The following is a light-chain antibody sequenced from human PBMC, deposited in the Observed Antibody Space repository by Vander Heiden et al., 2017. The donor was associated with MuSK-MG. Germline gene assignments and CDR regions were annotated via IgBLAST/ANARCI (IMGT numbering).Light chain of an antibody. V-gene: IGKV3-15*01. CDR3: QQYNNWLGLT. Sequence: ELVMTQSPATLSVSPGERATLSCRASQSVSSNLAWYQQKPGQAPRLLIYGASTRATGIPARFSGSGSGTEFTLTISSLQSEDFAIYYCQQYNNWLGLTFGAGTKVEIK. CDR1: QSVSSN. CDR2: GAS. J-gene: IGKJ4*01.